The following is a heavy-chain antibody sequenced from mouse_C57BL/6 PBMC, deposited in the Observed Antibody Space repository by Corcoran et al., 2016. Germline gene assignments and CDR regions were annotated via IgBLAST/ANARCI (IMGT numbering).Heavy chain of an antibody. J-gene: IGHJ4*01. D-gene: IGHD3-2*02. CDR3: AGDSSGYYAMDY. V-gene: IGHV12-3*01. CDR1: GFPITSGYY. CDR2: ITHSGET. Sequence: QLQVSGPGLVKPSQSLFLTCSITGFPITSGYYWIWIRQSPGKPLEWMGYITHSGETFYNPSLQSPISITRETSKNQFFLQLNSVTTEDTAMYYCAGDSSGYYAMDYWGQGTSVTVSS.